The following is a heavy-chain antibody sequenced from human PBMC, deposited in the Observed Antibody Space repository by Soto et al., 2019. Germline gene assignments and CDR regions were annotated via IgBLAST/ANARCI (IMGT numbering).Heavy chain of an antibody. J-gene: IGHJ4*02. CDR3: AKDRLGGNFDY. Sequence: GGSLRLSCAASGFTFSGYGMHWVRQAPGKGLEWVAVIWYDATNKYYADSVKGRFTISRDNSKNTLYLQMNSLRVEDTAVYYCAKDRLGGNFDYWGQGTQVTSPQ. CDR1: GFTFSGYG. CDR2: IWYDATNK. V-gene: IGHV3-33*06.